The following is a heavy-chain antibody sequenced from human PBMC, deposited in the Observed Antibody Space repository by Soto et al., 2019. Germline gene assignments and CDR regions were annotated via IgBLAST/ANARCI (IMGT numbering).Heavy chain of an antibody. CDR3: ARDVDWELVELGLSFSGMDV. CDR1: GYTFTDYS. J-gene: IGHJ6*02. V-gene: IGHV1-18*01. D-gene: IGHD7-27*01. CDR2: ISAYSGHT. Sequence: QVQLVQSGGEVKKPGASVKVSCKASGYTFTDYSISWVRQAPGQGLEWMGWISAYSGHTNYVQHLRGRVSMTTDTPTNTDYMELRSLTSDDTAVYYCARDVDWELVELGLSFSGMDVWGRGTSITVSS.